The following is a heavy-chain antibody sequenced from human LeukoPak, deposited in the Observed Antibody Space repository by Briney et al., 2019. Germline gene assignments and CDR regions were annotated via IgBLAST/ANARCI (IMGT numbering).Heavy chain of an antibody. J-gene: IGHJ3*02. CDR1: GGSISSGGYY. V-gene: IGHV4-31*03. D-gene: IGHD3-3*02. CDR2: IYYSGST. CDR3: ASAPLLGTLDI. Sequence: PSETLSLTCTVSGGSISSGGYYWSWIRQYPGKGLEWIGYIYYSGSTYYNPSLKSRFTISVDTSKNQFSLKLSSVTAADTAVYYCASAPLLGTLDIWGQGTMVTVSS.